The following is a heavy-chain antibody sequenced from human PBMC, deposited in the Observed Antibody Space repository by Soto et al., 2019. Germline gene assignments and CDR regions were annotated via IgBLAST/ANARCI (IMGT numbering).Heavy chain of an antibody. V-gene: IGHV3-21*01. J-gene: IGHJ6*02. D-gene: IGHD2-15*01. CDR2: ISPSTSHI. CDR1: GFTFSSCT. Sequence: EVHLVESGGGLVKPGGSLRLSCAVSGFTFSSCTMNWVRQAPGKGLEWVSSISPSTSHIYYADSVKGRFTISRDNAKNSLFLQMNILRAEDTAVSYSSGCSGGACHQNYGMDVWGQGTTVTVSS. CDR3: SGCSGGACHQNYGMDV.